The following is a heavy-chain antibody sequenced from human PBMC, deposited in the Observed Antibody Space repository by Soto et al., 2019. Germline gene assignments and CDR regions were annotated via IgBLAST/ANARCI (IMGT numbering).Heavy chain of an antibody. CDR1: GYIIKNYW. CDR3: FRGGVTSRTFDY. CDR2: IFPDDSDT. V-gene: IGHV5-51*03. Sequence: GESLKISCQASGYIIKNYWIGWVRQMPGQGLEWMGIIFPDDSDTRYSPSFQGHVTISVDKSISTAYVQWSSLKASDSAIYYCFRGGVTSRTFDYWGQGTLVTVSS. J-gene: IGHJ4*02. D-gene: IGHD3-16*01.